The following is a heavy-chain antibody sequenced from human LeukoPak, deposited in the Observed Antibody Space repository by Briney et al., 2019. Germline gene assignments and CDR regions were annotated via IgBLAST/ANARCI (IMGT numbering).Heavy chain of an antibody. CDR3: ARDFGLGSYYNCAFDV. V-gene: IGHV3-23*01. Sequence: GGSLRLSCAASGFTFSVAAMTWVRQAPGKGLEWVSLIGASGESTYYADSVKGRFTISRDNSKNTLYLQMNSLRAEDTAMYYCARDFGLGSYYNCAFDVWGQGTTVTVSS. J-gene: IGHJ3*01. D-gene: IGHD3-10*01. CDR2: IGASGEST. CDR1: GFTFSVAA.